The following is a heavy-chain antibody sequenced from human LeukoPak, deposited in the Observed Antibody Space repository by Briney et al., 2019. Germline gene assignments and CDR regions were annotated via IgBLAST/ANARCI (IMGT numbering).Heavy chain of an antibody. Sequence: SETLSLTCTVSGGSISSYYWSWIRQPAGKGLEWIGRIYTSGSTNYNPSLKSRVTMSVDTSKNQSSLKLSSVTAADTAVYYCARATRGYSYGYYFDYWGQGTLVTVSS. J-gene: IGHJ4*02. CDR1: GGSISSYY. V-gene: IGHV4-4*07. D-gene: IGHD5-18*01. CDR2: IYTSGST. CDR3: ARATRGYSYGYYFDY.